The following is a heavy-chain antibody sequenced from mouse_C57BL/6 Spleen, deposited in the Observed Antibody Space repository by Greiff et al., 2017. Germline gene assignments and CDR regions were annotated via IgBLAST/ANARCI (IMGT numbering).Heavy chain of an antibody. D-gene: IGHD1-1*01. Sequence: EVQGVESGGDLVKPGGSLKLSCAASGFTFSSYGMSWVRQTPDKRLEWVATISSGGSYTYYPDSVKGRFTISRDNAKNTLYLQLSSLKSKDTAMYYCARQGGHYYGSSLYAMDYWGQGTSVTVSS. V-gene: IGHV5-6*01. CDR2: ISSGGSYT. CDR1: GFTFSSYG. J-gene: IGHJ4*01. CDR3: ARQGGHYYGSSLYAMDY.